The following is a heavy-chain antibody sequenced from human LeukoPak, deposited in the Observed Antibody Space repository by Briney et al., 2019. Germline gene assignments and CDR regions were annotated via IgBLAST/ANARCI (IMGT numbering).Heavy chain of an antibody. CDR1: GFTFSSYA. V-gene: IGHV3-23*01. CDR3: AKDHNDFWSGYPPN. Sequence: GGSLRLSCAASGFTFSSYAMSWVRQAPGKGLEWVSAISGSGGSTYYADSVKGRFTISRDNSKNTLYLQMNSLRADDTAVYYCAKDHNDFWSGYPPNWGQGTLVTVSS. D-gene: IGHD3-3*01. CDR2: ISGSGGST. J-gene: IGHJ4*02.